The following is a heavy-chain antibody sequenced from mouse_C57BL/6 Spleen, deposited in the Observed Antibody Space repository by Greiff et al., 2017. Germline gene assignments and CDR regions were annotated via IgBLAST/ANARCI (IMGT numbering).Heavy chain of an antibody. CDR3: AIYDYDVGLRD. J-gene: IGHJ3*01. CDR2: IYPGDGDT. CDR1: GYAFSSSW. V-gene: IGHV1-82*01. D-gene: IGHD2-4*01. Sequence: QVHVKQSGPELVKPGASVKISCKASGYAFSSSWMNWVKQRHGKGLEWIVRIYPGDGDTNYNGKFKGKATLTADKSSSTAYMQLSSLTSEDSAVYFCAIYDYDVGLRDWGQGTLVTVSA.